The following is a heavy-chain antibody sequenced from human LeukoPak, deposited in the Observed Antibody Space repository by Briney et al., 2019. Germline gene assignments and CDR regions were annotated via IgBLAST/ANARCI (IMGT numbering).Heavy chain of an antibody. CDR2: ISAYNGNT. V-gene: IGHV1-18*01. Sequence: GASVKVSCRASGYTFTSYGIGWVRQAPGQGLEWMGWISAYNGNTNYAQKFEGRVAMTTDTSSSTAYMELRSLRSDDTAIYYCARGDWFDPWGQGTLVTVSS. CDR3: ARGDWFDP. D-gene: IGHD2-21*01. CDR1: GYTFTSYG. J-gene: IGHJ5*02.